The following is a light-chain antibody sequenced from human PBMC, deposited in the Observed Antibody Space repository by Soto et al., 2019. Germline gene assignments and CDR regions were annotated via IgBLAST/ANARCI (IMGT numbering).Light chain of an antibody. CDR2: EGS. J-gene: IGLJ3*02. V-gene: IGLV2-23*01. CDR1: SSDVGTYNL. Sequence: QSALTQPASVSGSPGQSITLSCTGTSSDVGTYNLVSWYQQYPGKAPKLMIYEGSKRPSGVSNRFSGSKSGNTASLTVSGLQAEDEAEYFCCSYAGRDTWVFGGGTKVTVL. CDR3: CSYAGRDTWV.